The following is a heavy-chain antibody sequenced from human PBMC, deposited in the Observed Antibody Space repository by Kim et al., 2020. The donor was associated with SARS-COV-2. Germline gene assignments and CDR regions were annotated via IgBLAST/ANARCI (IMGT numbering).Heavy chain of an antibody. J-gene: IGHJ4*02. V-gene: IGHV4-34*01. D-gene: IGHD2-8*02. CDR1: GGSFSGSW. CDR2: IYHSGST. Sequence: SETLSLTCAVYGGSFSGSWWSWIRQPPGKGLEWIGEIYHSGSTNYNPSLKSRAAISLDTSKNHFSLKLNSVTAADTAVYYCVSRNVYWRSIDYWGQGTLV. CDR3: VSRNVYWRSIDY.